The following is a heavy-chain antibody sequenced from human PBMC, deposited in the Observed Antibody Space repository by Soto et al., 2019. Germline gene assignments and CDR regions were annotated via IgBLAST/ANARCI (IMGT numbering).Heavy chain of an antibody. CDR1: GGSISSYY. Sequence: QVQLQESGPGLVKPSETLSLTCTVSGGSISSYYWSWIRQPPGKGLEWIGYIYYSGRTNYNPSLKSRVTKSVDPSKNQFSLKLSSVTAADTAVYYCARRWGGTFDYWGQGTLVTVSS. J-gene: IGHJ4*02. D-gene: IGHD2-21*01. CDR2: IYYSGRT. CDR3: ARRWGGTFDY. V-gene: IGHV4-59*01.